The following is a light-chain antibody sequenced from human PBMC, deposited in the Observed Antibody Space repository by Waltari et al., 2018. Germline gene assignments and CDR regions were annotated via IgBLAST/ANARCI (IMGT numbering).Light chain of an antibody. CDR2: KTS. J-gene: IGKJ4*01. Sequence: DIQMTQSPSTLSASVGDRVRITCRASQIISTWLAWYQQKPGKAPKLLIYKTSGLESGVPSRFSGSGSGTAFTLTISSLQPDDFATYYCQQYNDYPLTFGGGTKVEIK. CDR3: QQYNDYPLT. CDR1: QIISTW. V-gene: IGKV1-5*03.